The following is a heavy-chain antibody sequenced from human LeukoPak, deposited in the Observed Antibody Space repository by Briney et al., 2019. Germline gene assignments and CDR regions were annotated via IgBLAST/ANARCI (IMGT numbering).Heavy chain of an antibody. Sequence: GGSLRLSCAVSGFTFSGSAMHWVRQASGKGLEWVGRIRSKANSYATAYAASVKGRFTISRDDSKDTAYLQMNSLKTEDTAVYYCTRRTYCSSTSCYNMGRQDDYWGQGTLVTVSS. J-gene: IGHJ4*02. CDR1: GFTFSGSA. D-gene: IGHD2-2*02. CDR3: TRRTYCSSTSCYNMGRQDDY. V-gene: IGHV3-73*01. CDR2: IRSKANSYAT.